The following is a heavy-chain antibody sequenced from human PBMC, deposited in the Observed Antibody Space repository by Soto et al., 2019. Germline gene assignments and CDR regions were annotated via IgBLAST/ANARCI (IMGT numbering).Heavy chain of an antibody. D-gene: IGHD6-19*01. J-gene: IGHJ3*01. CDR1: GFTFSSYS. CDR2: ISGSNGNT. CDR3: AKGEKRAVPGTGGAFDV. Sequence: LRLSCSASGFTFSSYSMSWVRQAPGKGLEWVSTISGSNGNTYYADYADSVKGRFNISRDNSKDTLKLQKKSLRAVDKAVYFCAKGEKRAVPGTGGAFDVWGQGTVVTVSS. V-gene: IGHV3-23*01.